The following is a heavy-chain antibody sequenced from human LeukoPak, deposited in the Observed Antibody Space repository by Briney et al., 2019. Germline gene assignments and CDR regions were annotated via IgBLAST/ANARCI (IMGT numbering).Heavy chain of an antibody. CDR1: GGTFSSYA. CDR2: MNPNSGNT. Sequence: ASVKVSCKASGGTFSSYAISWVRQAPGQGLEWMGWMNPNSGNTGYAQKFQGRVTMTRNTSISTAYMELSSLRSEDTAVYYCAREDYYYGMDVWGQGTTVTVSS. V-gene: IGHV1-8*02. J-gene: IGHJ6*02. CDR3: AREDYYYGMDV.